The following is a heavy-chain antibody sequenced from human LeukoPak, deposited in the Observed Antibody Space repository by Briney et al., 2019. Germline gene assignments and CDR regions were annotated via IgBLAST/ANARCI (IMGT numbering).Heavy chain of an antibody. CDR2: IYYRGAT. CDR3: ARLSFGELSWFGP. D-gene: IGHD3-10*01. J-gene: IGHJ5*02. Sequence: PSETLSLTCTVSGGSITSSTYYWGWIRQPPGKGLEWIGSIYYRGATYYNPSLKSRVTISVDTSKNQFFLKLNSVTATDTAVYYCARLSFGELSWFGPWGRGTLVTVAS. V-gene: IGHV4-39*01. CDR1: GGSITSSTYY.